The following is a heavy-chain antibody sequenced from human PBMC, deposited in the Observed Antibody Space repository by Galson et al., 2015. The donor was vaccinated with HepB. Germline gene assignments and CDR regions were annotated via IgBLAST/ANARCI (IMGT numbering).Heavy chain of an antibody. CDR3: ARPSGQWLANDAFDI. CDR2: IYPGDSDT. J-gene: IGHJ3*02. D-gene: IGHD6-19*01. CDR1: GYSFTSYW. Sequence: QSGAEVKKPGESLKISCKGSGYSFTSYWIGWVRQMPGKGLEWMGIIYPGDSDTRYSPSFQGQVTISADKSISTAYLQWSSLKASDTAMYYCARPSGQWLANDAFDIWGQGTMVTVSS. V-gene: IGHV5-51*03.